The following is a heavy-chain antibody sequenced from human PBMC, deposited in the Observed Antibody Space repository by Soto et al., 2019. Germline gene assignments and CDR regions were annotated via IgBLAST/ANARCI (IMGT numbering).Heavy chain of an antibody. CDR1: GFTFDDYA. CDR3: AKDQGGYSYGSGFDY. D-gene: IGHD5-18*01. CDR2: ISWNSGSI. V-gene: IGHV3-9*01. J-gene: IGHJ4*02. Sequence: SLRLSCAASGFTFDDYAMHWVRQAPGKGLEWVSGISWNSGSIGYADSVKGRFTISRDNAKNSLYLQMNSLRAEDTALYYCAKDQGGYSYGSGFDYWGQGTQVTVSS.